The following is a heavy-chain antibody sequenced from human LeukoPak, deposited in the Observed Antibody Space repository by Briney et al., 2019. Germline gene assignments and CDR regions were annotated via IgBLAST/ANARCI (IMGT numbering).Heavy chain of an antibody. D-gene: IGHD6-19*01. V-gene: IGHV3-23*01. J-gene: IGHJ4*02. Sequence: GGSLRLSCAAAGFTFSSYAMSWVRQAPGKGLEWVSATSGSGGSTYYADSVKGRFTISRDNSKNTLYLQMNSLRAEDTAVYYCAKDVEQWLVQGYFDYWGQGTLVTVSS. CDR1: GFTFSSYA. CDR3: AKDVEQWLVQGYFDY. CDR2: TSGSGGST.